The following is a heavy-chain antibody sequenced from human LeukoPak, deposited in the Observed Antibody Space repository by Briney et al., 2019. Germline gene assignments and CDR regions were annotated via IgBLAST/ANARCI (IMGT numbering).Heavy chain of an antibody. CDR1: GFTFSTYT. D-gene: IGHD6-19*01. CDR2: IYPSGDST. V-gene: IGHV3-23*01. J-gene: IGHJ4*02. Sequence: GGSLRLSCSASGFTFSTYTMTWVRQGPGKVLEWVSSIYPSGDSTFYADSVKGRFTISRDNSKNTLYLQMSSLRTEDTAIYYCAKDVVPDSGWDLDYWGQGTLVTVSS. CDR3: AKDVVPDSGWDLDY.